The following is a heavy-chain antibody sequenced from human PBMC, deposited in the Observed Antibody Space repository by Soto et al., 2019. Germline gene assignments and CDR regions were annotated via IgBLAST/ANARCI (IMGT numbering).Heavy chain of an antibody. D-gene: IGHD5-12*01. CDR1: GFTFDDHA. CDR3: ARDDGAILGNCGYGFNH. CDR2: ISWNSGKQ. J-gene: IGHJ4*02. V-gene: IGHV3-9*01. Sequence: EVQLVESGGGLVQPGRSLRLTCAASGFTFDDHAMHWVRQAPGKGLEWVSGISWNSGKQAYADSVKGRFTISRDNAKNSLYLQLSSLRGEDTALYYWARDDGAILGNCGYGFNHWGQGTLVTVSS.